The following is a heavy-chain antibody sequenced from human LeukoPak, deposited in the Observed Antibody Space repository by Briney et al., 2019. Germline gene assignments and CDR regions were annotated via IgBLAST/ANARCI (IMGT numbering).Heavy chain of an antibody. CDR3: TTGVRGGEAS. D-gene: IGHD2-21*01. CDR2: IKSNIDGGTA. CDR1: GFTFSHAW. Sequence: PGGSLRLSCATSGFTFSHAWMTWVRQPPGKGLEWVGRIKSNIDGGTADYAAPVKGRFTNSRDDSKNMLYLQMNSLKIEDTGVYYCTTGVRGGEASWGQGTLVTVSP. J-gene: IGHJ5*02. V-gene: IGHV3-15*01.